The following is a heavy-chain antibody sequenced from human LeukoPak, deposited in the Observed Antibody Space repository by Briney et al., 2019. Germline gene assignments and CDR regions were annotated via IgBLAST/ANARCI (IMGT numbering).Heavy chain of an antibody. CDR3: ARGRGGEGYNWLCYFDY. V-gene: IGHV3-30-3*01. CDR2: ISYDGSNK. CDR1: GFTFSSYA. J-gene: IGHJ4*02. Sequence: PGGSLRLSCGASGFTFSSYAMHWVRQAPGKGLEWVAVISYDGSNKYYADSVKGRFTISRDNSKNTLYLQMNSLRSEDTAVCYCARGRGGEGYNWLCYFDYWGQGTLVTVSS. D-gene: IGHD5-24*01.